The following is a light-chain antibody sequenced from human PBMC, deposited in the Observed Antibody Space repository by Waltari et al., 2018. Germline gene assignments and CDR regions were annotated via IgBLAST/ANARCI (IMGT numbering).Light chain of an antibody. J-gene: IGLJ2*01. CDR2: EVS. Sequence: QSALTQPPSASGSPGQSVTISCTGTSNDVGGYNSVPWYQQHPGKAPKLLIYEVSKRPSGVPDRFSGSKSGYTASLTVSGLQAEDEADYFCSSYAGSNNVVFGGGTKLTVL. CDR1: SNDVGGYNS. CDR3: SSYAGSNNVV. V-gene: IGLV2-8*01.